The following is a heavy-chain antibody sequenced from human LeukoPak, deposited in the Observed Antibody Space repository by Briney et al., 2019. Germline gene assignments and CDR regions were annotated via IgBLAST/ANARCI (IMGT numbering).Heavy chain of an antibody. J-gene: IGHJ6*03. Sequence: SVKVSCKASGGTFSSYAISWVRQAPGQGLEWMGGIIPIFGTANYAQKFQGRVTITADESTSTAYMELSSLRSEDTAVYYCAALHSSGYYGGRDYYYYYMDVWGKGTTVTISS. D-gene: IGHD3-22*01. V-gene: IGHV1-69*13. CDR3: AALHSSGYYGGRDYYYYYMDV. CDR2: IIPIFGTA. CDR1: GGTFSSYA.